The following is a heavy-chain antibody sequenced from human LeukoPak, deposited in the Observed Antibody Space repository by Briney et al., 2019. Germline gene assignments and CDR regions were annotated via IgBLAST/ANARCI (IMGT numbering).Heavy chain of an antibody. Sequence: GGSLRLSCAASGFTFSSYAMGWVRQAPGKGLEWVSTLNGNGGSTYYADSVEGRFTISRDNAKNSLYLQMNSLRAEDTAVYYCARDREQSSGWYDYWGQGTLVTVSS. V-gene: IGHV3-23*01. J-gene: IGHJ4*02. D-gene: IGHD6-19*01. CDR1: GFTFSSYA. CDR3: ARDREQSSGWYDY. CDR2: LNGNGGST.